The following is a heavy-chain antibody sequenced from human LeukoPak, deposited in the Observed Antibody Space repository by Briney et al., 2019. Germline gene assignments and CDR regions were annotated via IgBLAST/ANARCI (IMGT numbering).Heavy chain of an antibody. CDR2: INAGNGNT. V-gene: IGHV1-3*01. J-gene: IGHJ4*02. Sequence: ASVKVSCKASQYTFTDYAVHWVRQAPGQRLEWMGWINAGNGNTKYSQKFQGRVTITRDTSASTAYMELSSLRSEDTAVYYCARVDSSSWHFDYWGQGTLVTVSS. CDR1: QYTFTDYA. D-gene: IGHD6-13*01. CDR3: ARVDSSSWHFDY.